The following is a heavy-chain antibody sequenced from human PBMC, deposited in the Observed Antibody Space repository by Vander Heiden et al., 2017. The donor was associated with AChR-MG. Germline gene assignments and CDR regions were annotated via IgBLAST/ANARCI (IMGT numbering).Heavy chain of an antibody. J-gene: IGHJ6*02. CDR2: INHSGST. Sequence: QVQLQQWGAGLLKPSETLSLTCAVYGGSFSGYYWSWIRQPPGKGLEWIGEINHSGSTNYNPSLKSRVTISVDTSKNQFSLKLSSVTAADTAVYYCARGAKRVVPAARIGYKIYGMDVWGQGTTVTVSS. CDR1: GGSFSGYY. D-gene: IGHD2-2*01. V-gene: IGHV4-34*01. CDR3: ARGAKRVVPAARIGYKIYGMDV.